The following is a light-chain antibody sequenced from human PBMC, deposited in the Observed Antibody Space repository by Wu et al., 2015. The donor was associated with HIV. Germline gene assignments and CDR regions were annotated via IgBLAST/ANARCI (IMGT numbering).Light chain of an antibody. V-gene: IGKV3-15*01. CDR2: GAF. Sequence: IVLTQSPGTLSLSPGERANFSCWASQSIPSQYLTWYQQKPGQAPRLLIYGAFTRATYIPARFSGSGSGTVFTLTISSLQSEDFAIYFCQQGNSFPRTFGQGTKVDIK. J-gene: IGKJ2*01. CDR1: QSIPSQY. CDR3: QQGNSFPRT.